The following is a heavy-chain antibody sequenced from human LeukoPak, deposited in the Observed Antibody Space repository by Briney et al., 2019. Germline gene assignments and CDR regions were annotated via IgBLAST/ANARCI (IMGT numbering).Heavy chain of an antibody. CDR1: GGSFSGYY. CDR3: ARFGSGWHYFDY. CDR2: INHSGST. V-gene: IGHV4-34*01. Sequence: SETLSLTCAVYGGSFSGYYWSWIRQPPGKGLEWIGEINHSGSTNNNPSLKSRVTISVDTSKNQFSLTLSSVTAADTAVYYCARFGSGWHYFDYWGQGTLVTVSS. D-gene: IGHD6-19*01. J-gene: IGHJ4*02.